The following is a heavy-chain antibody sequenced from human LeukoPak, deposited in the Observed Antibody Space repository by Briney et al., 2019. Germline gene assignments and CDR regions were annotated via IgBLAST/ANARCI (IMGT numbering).Heavy chain of an antibody. D-gene: IGHD4-23*01. J-gene: IGHJ3*02. Sequence: PGGSLRLSCAPSGFTLSSYYMNWVRQAPGQGLEWVSSIHSSDSYINYGDSVRCRFTISRDNAKSTLYLQMNSLRAEDTAVYYWARGVLGYGRNDAFDIWGQGTMVTVSS. CDR2: IHSSDSYI. CDR3: ARGVLGYGRNDAFDI. V-gene: IGHV3-21*01. CDR1: GFTLSSYY.